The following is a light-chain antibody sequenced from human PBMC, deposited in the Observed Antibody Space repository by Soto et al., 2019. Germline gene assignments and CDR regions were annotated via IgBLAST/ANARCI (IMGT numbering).Light chain of an antibody. J-gene: IGLJ1*01. CDR2: NNN. V-gene: IGLV1-44*01. CDR3: AAWDGSMNGYV. CDR1: STNIGNNA. Sequence: QSVLTQPPSASGTPGQRVTISCSGTSTNIGNNAVNWYQQLPGTAPKLLIYNNNQRPSGVPDRFSGSKSGTSASLAISGLQSDDEADYYCAAWDGSMNGYVFGSGTKVTVL.